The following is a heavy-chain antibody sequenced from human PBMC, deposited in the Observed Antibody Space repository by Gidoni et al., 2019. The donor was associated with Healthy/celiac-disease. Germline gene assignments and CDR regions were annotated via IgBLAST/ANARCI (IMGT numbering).Heavy chain of an antibody. CDR3: ARDDAYSSSRGGYYYYYYMDV. J-gene: IGHJ6*03. V-gene: IGHV3-21*01. Sequence: GESGGGLVKPGGSLRLSCAASGFTFRSYSMNWVRQAPGKGLEWVSSISSSSSYIYYADSVKGRFTSSRDNAKNSLDLQMNSLRAEDTAVYYWARDDAYSSSRGGYYYYYYMDVWGKGTTVTVS. CDR1: GFTFRSYS. D-gene: IGHD6-6*01. CDR2: ISSSSSYI.